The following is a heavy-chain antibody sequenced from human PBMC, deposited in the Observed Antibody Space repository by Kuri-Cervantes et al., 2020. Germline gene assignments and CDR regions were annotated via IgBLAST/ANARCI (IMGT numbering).Heavy chain of an antibody. CDR3: ARDREQQLVFDY. D-gene: IGHD6-13*01. Sequence: GESLKISCTASGFTFGDYAMSWVRQAPGKGLEWVAVISYDGSNKYYADSVKARFTISRDNSKNTLYLQMNSLRPKGTAVYYCARDREQQLVFDYWGQGTLVTVSS. V-gene: IGHV3-30-3*01. CDR1: GFTFGDYA. CDR2: ISYDGSNK. J-gene: IGHJ4*02.